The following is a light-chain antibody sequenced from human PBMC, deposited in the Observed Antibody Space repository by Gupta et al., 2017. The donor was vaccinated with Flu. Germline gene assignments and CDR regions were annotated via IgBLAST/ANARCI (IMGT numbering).Light chain of an antibody. CDR2: KDT. CDR1: GLAKQY. CDR3: QSPDYSGSYII. J-gene: IGLJ2*01. Sequence: SYVLTQSPSVSVSRGQTARITCSGDGLAKQYSYWYQQKAGQAPKLVIYKDTERPSGISERFSGSNSGTTVTLTISGVQAEDEADYYCQSPDYSGSYIIFGGGTSLIVL. V-gene: IGLV3-25*02.